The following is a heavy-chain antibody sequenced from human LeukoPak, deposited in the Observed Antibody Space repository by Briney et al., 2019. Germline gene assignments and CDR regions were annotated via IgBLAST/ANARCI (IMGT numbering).Heavy chain of an antibody. Sequence: ASVKVSCKASGYTFTSYDINWVRQATGQGLEWMGWMNPNSGNTGYAQKFQGRVTSTRNTSISTAYMELSSLRSEDTAVYYCARGRSIAARGDYYMDVWGKGTTVTVSS. D-gene: IGHD6-6*01. CDR1: GYTFTSYD. CDR3: ARGRSIAARGDYYMDV. CDR2: MNPNSGNT. V-gene: IGHV1-8*03. J-gene: IGHJ6*03.